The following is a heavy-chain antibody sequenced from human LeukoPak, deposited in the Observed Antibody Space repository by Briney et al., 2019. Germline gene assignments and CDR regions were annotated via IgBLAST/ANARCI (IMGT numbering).Heavy chain of an antibody. D-gene: IGHD5-12*01. V-gene: IGHV3-23*01. Sequence: GGSLRLSCAASGFTFSSYAMSWVRQAPGKGLEWVSTISGSGGSTYYADSVKGRFTISRDNSKNTLYLQMNGLRAEDTAVYYCAKTGSGYYYFDYWGQGTLVTVSS. CDR1: GFTFSSYA. CDR3: AKTGSGYYYFDY. J-gene: IGHJ4*02. CDR2: ISGSGGST.